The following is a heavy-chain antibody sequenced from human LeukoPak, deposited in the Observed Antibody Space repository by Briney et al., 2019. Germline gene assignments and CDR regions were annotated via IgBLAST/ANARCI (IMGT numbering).Heavy chain of an antibody. V-gene: IGHV3-30*18. D-gene: IGHD4-23*01. CDR3: AKDLTPYLYGGSSADY. Sequence: PGGSLRLSCGASGFTFSRYAMHWVRQAPGKGLEWVAVISYDGSNEYYVDSVKGRFSISRDNSMKTLYLQMNSLRAEDTAVYYCAKDLTPYLYGGSSADYWGQGTLVTVSS. J-gene: IGHJ4*02. CDR2: ISYDGSNE. CDR1: GFTFSRYA.